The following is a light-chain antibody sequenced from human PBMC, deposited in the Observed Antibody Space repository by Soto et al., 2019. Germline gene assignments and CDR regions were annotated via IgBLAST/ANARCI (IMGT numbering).Light chain of an antibody. J-gene: IGKJ4*01. CDR1: QDIINR. CDR3: QQYEDYPLT. V-gene: IGKV1-16*02. Sequence: DIHMTQSPSSLSASVGDRITITCRASQDIINRLVWFQQKPGKAPKSLIYAASNLQSGVPSKFSGSGSGTDFTLTISSLQPEDFATYYCQQYEDYPLTFGGGTRVEIK. CDR2: AAS.